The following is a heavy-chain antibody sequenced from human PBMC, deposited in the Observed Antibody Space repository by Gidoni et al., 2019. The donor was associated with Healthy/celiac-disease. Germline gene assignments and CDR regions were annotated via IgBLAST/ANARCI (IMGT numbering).Heavy chain of an antibody. J-gene: IGHJ2*01. CDR1: GGSFSGYY. V-gene: IGHV4-34*01. Sequence: QVQLQQWGAGLLKPSETLSPTCAVYGGSFSGYYWSWIRQPPGKGLEWIGEINHSGSPNYNPSLKSRVTISVDTSKNQFSLKLSSVTAADTAVYYCARSRPDIVVVPAAIRTPHWYFDLWGRGTLVTVSS. D-gene: IGHD2-2*01. CDR2: INHSGSP. CDR3: ARSRPDIVVVPAAIRTPHWYFDL.